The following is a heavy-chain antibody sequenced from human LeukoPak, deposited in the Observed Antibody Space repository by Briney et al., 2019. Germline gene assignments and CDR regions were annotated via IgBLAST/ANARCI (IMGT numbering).Heavy chain of an antibody. CDR2: ISYDGSNK. J-gene: IGHJ5*02. D-gene: IGHD3-10*01. CDR1: GFTFSSYA. Sequence: PGGSLRLSCAASGFTFSSYAMHWVRQAPGKGLEWVAVISYDGSNKYYADSVKGRFTISRDNSKNTLYLQMNSLRAEDTAVYYCARDARDYYGSGSYLSWFDPWGQGTLVTVSS. CDR3: ARDARDYYGSGSYLSWFDP. V-gene: IGHV3-30*04.